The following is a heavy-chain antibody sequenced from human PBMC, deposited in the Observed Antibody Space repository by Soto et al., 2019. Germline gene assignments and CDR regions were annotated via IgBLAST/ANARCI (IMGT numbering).Heavy chain of an antibody. Sequence: SVKVSCKASGGTFSDSTINWVRQAPGQRLEWMGGIIPIFDTANYAEKFQGRVTITADESTSTSFMGVSSLRSEDTAVYYCARNGTLTGYSYGMDVWGQGTMVTVSS. CDR2: IIPIFDTA. CDR3: ARNGTLTGYSYGMDV. D-gene: IGHD1-1*01. V-gene: IGHV1-69*13. J-gene: IGHJ6*02. CDR1: GGTFSDST.